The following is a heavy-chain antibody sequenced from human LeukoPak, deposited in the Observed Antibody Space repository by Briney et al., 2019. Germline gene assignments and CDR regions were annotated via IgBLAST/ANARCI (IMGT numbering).Heavy chain of an antibody. J-gene: IGHJ5*02. Sequence: SETLSLTCAVYGVSFSGYYWSWIRQPPGKGLEWIGEINHSGSTNYNPSLKTLVTISVDTSKNQFSLKLSSVTAADTAVYYCASESSGYYLRFWFDPWGQGTLVTVSS. CDR3: ASESSGYYLRFWFDP. CDR1: GVSFSGYY. CDR2: INHSGST. V-gene: IGHV4-34*01. D-gene: IGHD3-22*01.